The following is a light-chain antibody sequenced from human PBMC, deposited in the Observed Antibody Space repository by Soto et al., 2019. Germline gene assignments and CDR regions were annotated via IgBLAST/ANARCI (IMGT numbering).Light chain of an antibody. J-gene: IGKJ4*01. CDR2: GAY. CDR1: QIISSL. Sequence: DIQMTQAPSSLSASVGDRVTITCRASQIISSLLYWYQQKAGKDPKLLNYGAYMLKSGVPSSFSGSVSGTDFTLPISSLQPEDFATYYCQQSYSTPLTFGGGTKVEIK. CDR3: QQSYSTPLT. V-gene: IGKV1-39*01.